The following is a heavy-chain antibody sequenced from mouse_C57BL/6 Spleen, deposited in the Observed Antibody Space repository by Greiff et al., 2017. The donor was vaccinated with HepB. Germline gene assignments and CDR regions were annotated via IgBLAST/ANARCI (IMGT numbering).Heavy chain of an antibody. CDR3: ARSYDGYYVFDY. D-gene: IGHD2-3*01. Sequence: EVQLQQSGPELVKPGASVKISCKASGYTFTDYYMNWVKQSHGKSLEWIGDINPNNGGTSYNQKFKGKATLTVDKSSSTAYMELRSLTSEDSAVYYCARSYDGYYVFDYWGQGTTLTVSS. V-gene: IGHV1-26*01. J-gene: IGHJ2*01. CDR2: INPNNGGT. CDR1: GYTFTDYY.